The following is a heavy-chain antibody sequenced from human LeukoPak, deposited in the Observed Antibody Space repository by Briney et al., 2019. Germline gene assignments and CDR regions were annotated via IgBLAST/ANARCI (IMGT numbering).Heavy chain of an antibody. V-gene: IGHV4-59*01. CDR2: IYNSGST. D-gene: IGHD5-24*01. CDR3: ERKRLLQFPHTFDI. CDR1: GASISSYY. J-gene: IGHJ3*02. Sequence: SETLSLTCTVSGASISSYYWSWFRQPPGKGLEWIGNIYNSGSTNYNPSLKSRVTISVDTSKNQFSLKLSSVTAADTAVYYCERKRLLQFPHTFDIGAKGKMVTVFS.